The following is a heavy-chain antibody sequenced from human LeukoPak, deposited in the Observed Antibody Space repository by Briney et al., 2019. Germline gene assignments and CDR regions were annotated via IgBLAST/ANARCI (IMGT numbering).Heavy chain of an antibody. V-gene: IGHV3-48*03. D-gene: IGHD3-10*01. CDR2: ISSSGSTI. CDR3: ARVVVRGVHNQLDY. J-gene: IGHJ4*02. Sequence: GGSLRLSCAASGFTFSSYEMNWVRQAPGKGLEWVSYISSSGSTIYYADSVKGRFTISRDNARNSLYLQMNSLRAEDTAVYYCARVVVRGVHNQLDYWGQGTLVTVSS. CDR1: GFTFSSYE.